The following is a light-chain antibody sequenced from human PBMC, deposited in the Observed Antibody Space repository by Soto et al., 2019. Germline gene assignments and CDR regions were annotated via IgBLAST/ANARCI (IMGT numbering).Light chain of an antibody. J-gene: IGLJ3*02. CDR2: DVS. CDR3: SSYTSSSTWV. CDR1: SSDVSGYNY. Sequence: QSALTQPASVSGSPGQSITISCTGTSSDVSGYNYVSWYQQHPGKAPKLMIYDVSNRPSGVSNRFSGSKSGNTASLPISGLQAEDEADYYCSSYTSSSTWVFGGGTKLTVL. V-gene: IGLV2-14*01.